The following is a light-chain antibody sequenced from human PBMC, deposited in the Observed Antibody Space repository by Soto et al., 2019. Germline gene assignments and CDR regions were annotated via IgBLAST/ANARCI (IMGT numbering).Light chain of an antibody. V-gene: IGKV1-39*01. CDR3: QQSYSSPCT. CDR1: QSIGIN. J-gene: IGKJ2*02. Sequence: DIQMTQSTFSLSASVGDRVTITCRASQSIGINLNWYQQKPGKAPKLLIYAASSLKSGVPPRFSGSGSGTDFTLTISSLQPEDFATYYCQQSYSSPCTFGQGTILEIK. CDR2: AAS.